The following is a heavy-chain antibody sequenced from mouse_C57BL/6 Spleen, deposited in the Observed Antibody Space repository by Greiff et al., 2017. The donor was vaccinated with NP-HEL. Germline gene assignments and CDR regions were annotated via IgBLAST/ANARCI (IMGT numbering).Heavy chain of an antibody. J-gene: IGHJ4*01. CDR3: ARYYYGSSLDYAMDY. CDR1: GYTFTDYY. V-gene: IGHV1-26*01. D-gene: IGHD1-1*01. Sequence: VQLQQSGPELVKPGASVKISCKASGYTFTDYYMNWVKQSHGKSLEWIGDINPNNGGTSYNQKFKGKATLTVDKSSSTAYMELRSLTSEDSAVYYCARYYYGSSLDYAMDYWGQGTSVTVSS. CDR2: INPNNGGT.